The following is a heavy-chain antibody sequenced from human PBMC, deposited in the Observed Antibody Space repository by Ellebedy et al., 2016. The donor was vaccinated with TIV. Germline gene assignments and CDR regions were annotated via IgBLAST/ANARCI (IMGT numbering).Heavy chain of an antibody. Sequence: ASVKVSCKASGYTLSGYYLHWVRQAPGQGLEWMGWINPQSGDTSYARKLHESVTMTRDTSTGTVYMDLSSLRSDDTALYYCARGGIVEADMRFDYWGQGTLVTVSP. D-gene: IGHD1-26*01. V-gene: IGHV1-2*04. CDR2: INPQSGDT. J-gene: IGHJ4*02. CDR3: ARGGIVEADMRFDY. CDR1: GYTLSGYY.